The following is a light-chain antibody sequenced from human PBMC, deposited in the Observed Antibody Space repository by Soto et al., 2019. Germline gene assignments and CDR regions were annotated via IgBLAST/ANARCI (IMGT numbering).Light chain of an antibody. V-gene: IGLV2-14*03. CDR2: AVS. CDR1: SSDIGSYNH. Sequence: QSALTQPACVSASPGQSITISCSGTSSDIGSYNHVAWYQQFPGKSPKLMIYAVSDRPSGVSDRFSGSKSGITASLTISGLQTEDEADYYCISYTDRQSYLFGTGTKV. J-gene: IGLJ1*01. CDR3: ISYTDRQSYL.